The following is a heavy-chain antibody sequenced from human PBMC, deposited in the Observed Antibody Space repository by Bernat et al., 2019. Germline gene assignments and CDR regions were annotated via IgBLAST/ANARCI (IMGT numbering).Heavy chain of an antibody. Sequence: QVQLVESGGGVVQPGRSLRLSCAASGFTFSSYGMHWVRQAPGKGLEWVAVIWYDGSNKYYADSVKGRFTISRDNSKNTLYLQMNGLRAEDTAVYYCARDSRFSGVYYMDVWGKGTTVTVSS. V-gene: IGHV3-33*01. J-gene: IGHJ6*03. D-gene: IGHD3-3*01. CDR2: IWYDGSNK. CDR3: ARDSRFSGVYYMDV. CDR1: GFTFSSYG.